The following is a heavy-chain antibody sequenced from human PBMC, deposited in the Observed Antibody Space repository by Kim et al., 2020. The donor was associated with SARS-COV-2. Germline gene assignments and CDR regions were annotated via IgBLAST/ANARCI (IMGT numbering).Heavy chain of an antibody. J-gene: IGHJ3*02. V-gene: IGHV3-23*01. CDR2: ISGSGGST. D-gene: IGHD6-13*01. CDR3: AKDFSPNHHSSSWYGEGPEIDAFDI. CDR1: GFTFSSYA. Sequence: GGSLRLSCAASGFTFSSYAMSWVRQAPGKGLEWVSAISGSGGSTYYADSVKGRFTISRDNSKNTLYLQMNSLRAEDTAVYYCAKDFSPNHHSSSWYGEGPEIDAFDIWGQGTMVTVSS.